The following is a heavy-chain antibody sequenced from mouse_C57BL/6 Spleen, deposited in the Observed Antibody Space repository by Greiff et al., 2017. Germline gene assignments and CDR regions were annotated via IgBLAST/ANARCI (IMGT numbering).Heavy chain of an antibody. Sequence: EVQRVESGGDLVKPGGSLKLSCAASGFTFSSSGMSWVRQTPDKRLEWVATISSGGSYTNYPDSVKGRFTITRDNAKNTLYLQMSSLKSEDTAMYYCARHYDYDGNWAMDYWGQGTSVTVSS. CDR1: GFTFSSSG. CDR3: ARHYDYDGNWAMDY. J-gene: IGHJ4*01. D-gene: IGHD2-4*01. CDR2: ISSGGSYT. V-gene: IGHV5-6*01.